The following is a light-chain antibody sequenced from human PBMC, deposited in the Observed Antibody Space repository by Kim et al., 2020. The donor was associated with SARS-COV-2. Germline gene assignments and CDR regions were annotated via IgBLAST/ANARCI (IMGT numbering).Light chain of an antibody. CDR2: GAY. V-gene: IGKV3-15*01. CDR3: QQNNKWPQLT. Sequence: EIVMTQSPATLSVSPGERATLSCRASQSISTNLVWYQHKPGQPPRLLIYGAYTRATGIPARFSGSGSGTEFTLTISSLQSEDFAVYYCQQNNKWPQLTFGGGTKVDIK. J-gene: IGKJ4*01. CDR1: QSISTN.